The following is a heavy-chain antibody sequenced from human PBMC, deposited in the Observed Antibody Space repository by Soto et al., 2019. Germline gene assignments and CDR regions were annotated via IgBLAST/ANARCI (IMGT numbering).Heavy chain of an antibody. CDR3: SRTPGDY. J-gene: IGHJ4*02. Sequence: ASVKVSCKTSGYTFINYDINWVRQAPGKGLEWMGLMNPKSGKTGYAQRFQGRVSMTRDTSTSTAYMELNSLRSEDTATYYCSRTPGDYWGQGTLVTVSS. V-gene: IGHV1-8*01. D-gene: IGHD2-15*01. CDR2: MNPKSGKT. CDR1: GYTFINYD.